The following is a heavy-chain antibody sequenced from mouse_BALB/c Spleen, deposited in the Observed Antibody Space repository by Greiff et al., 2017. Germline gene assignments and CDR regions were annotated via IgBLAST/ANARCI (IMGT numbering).Heavy chain of an antibody. CDR1: GYTFTSYW. CDR2: INPSNGRT. V-gene: IGHV1S81*02. Sequence: QQSCKASGYTFTSYWMHWVKQRPGQGLEWIGEINPSNGRTNYNEKFKSMATLTVDKSSSTAYMQLSSLTSEDSAVYYCARYYGSSLYYAMDYWGQGTSVTVSS. D-gene: IGHD1-1*01. J-gene: IGHJ4*01. CDR3: ARYYGSSLYYAMDY.